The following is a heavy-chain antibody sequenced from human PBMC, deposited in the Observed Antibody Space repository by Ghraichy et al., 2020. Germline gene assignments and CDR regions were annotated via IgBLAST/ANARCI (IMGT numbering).Heavy chain of an antibody. J-gene: IGHJ4*02. CDR3: ARLRSDYFDH. Sequence: GGSLRLSCAASGFTFSRTWMTWIRQAPGKGLEWVANIKEDGSEIHYLDSVKGRFTMSRDNAKSSLYLQMNSLRAEDTAVYYCARLRSDYFDHWGQGTLVTVSS. V-gene: IGHV3-7*01. CDR1: GFTFSRTW. CDR2: IKEDGSEI.